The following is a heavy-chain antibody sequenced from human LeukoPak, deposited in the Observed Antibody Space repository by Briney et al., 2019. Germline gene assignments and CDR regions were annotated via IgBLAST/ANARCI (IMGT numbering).Heavy chain of an antibody. V-gene: IGHV1-2*02. J-gene: IGHJ5*02. Sequence: GASVKVSCKASGYTFTGYYMHWGRQAPGQGLEWMGWINPNSGGTNYAQKFQGRVTMTRDTAISTAYMELSRLRSDDTAVYYCARDREGWFDPWGQGTLVTVSS. CDR3: ARDREGWFDP. CDR2: INPNSGGT. CDR1: GYTFTGYY.